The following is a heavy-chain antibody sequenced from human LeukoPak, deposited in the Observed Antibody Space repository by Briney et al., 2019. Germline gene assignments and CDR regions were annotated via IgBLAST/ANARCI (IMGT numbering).Heavy chain of an antibody. CDR1: GGSISSGSYY. D-gene: IGHD2-15*01. Sequence: SQTLSLTCTVSGGSISSGSYYWSWIRQPAGKGLEWIGSIYYSGSTYYNPSLKSRVTISVDTSKNQFSLKLSSVTAADTAVYYCARGRGYCSGGSCYTPLSEWGQGTLVTVSS. V-gene: IGHV4-39*07. CDR3: ARGRGYCSGGSCYTPLSE. CDR2: IYYSGST. J-gene: IGHJ4*02.